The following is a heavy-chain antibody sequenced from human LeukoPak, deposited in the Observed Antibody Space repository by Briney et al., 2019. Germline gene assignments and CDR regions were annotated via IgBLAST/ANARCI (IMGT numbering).Heavy chain of an antibody. CDR2: VNHSGST. CDR3: ARGRSYYYYGMDV. V-gene: IGHV4-34*01. CDR1: GGSFSGYY. J-gene: IGHJ6*02. Sequence: SETLSLTCAVYGGSFSGYYWSWIRQPPGKGLEWIGEVNHSGSTNYNPSLKSRVTISVDTSKNQFSLKLSSVTAADTAVYYCARGRSYYYYGMDVWGQGTTVTVSS.